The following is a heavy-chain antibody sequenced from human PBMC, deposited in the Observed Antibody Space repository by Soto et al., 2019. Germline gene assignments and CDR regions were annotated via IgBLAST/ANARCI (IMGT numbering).Heavy chain of an antibody. Sequence: QVQLVESGGGVVQPGRSLRLSCAASGFTFSSYAMHWVRQAPGKGLEWVAVISYDGSNKNYADSVKGRFTIPRDNSKNHLYLQKNRLRAEDTAVYYCARPLWRNDYNWGYFDLWGRGTLVTVSS. CDR3: ARPLWRNDYNWGYFDL. V-gene: IGHV3-30-3*01. D-gene: IGHD4-4*01. J-gene: IGHJ2*01. CDR1: GFTFSSYA. CDR2: ISYDGSNK.